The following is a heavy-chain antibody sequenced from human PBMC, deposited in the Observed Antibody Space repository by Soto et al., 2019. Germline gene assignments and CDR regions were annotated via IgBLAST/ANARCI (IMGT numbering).Heavy chain of an antibody. CDR2: ISSSSSYI. CDR3: ARFPYCSSTSCYRGLYYYYGMDV. D-gene: IGHD2-2*02. J-gene: IGHJ6*02. Sequence: GGSLRLSCAASGFTFSSYSMNWVRQAPGKGLEWVSPISSSSSYIYYADSVKGRFTISRDNAKNSLYLQMNSLRAEDTAVYYCARFPYCSSTSCYRGLYYYYGMDVWGQGTTVTVSS. CDR1: GFTFSSYS. V-gene: IGHV3-21*01.